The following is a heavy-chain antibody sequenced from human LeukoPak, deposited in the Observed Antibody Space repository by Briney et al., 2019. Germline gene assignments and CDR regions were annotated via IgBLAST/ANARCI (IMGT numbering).Heavy chain of an antibody. V-gene: IGHV3-43*02. J-gene: IGHJ6*04. CDR1: GVTFDDYA. D-gene: IGHD5-12*01. Sequence: GGSLRLSCGASGVTFDDYAMRWGGQEPGEGREWVSRVIGDGGCSSYAESVKGRVIISIDNGENSLYLQMNGVTTEDTAFDYCANDLAGRIVARDYYYYGIDVWRKATTVSVSS. CDR2: VIGDGGCS. CDR3: ANDLAGRIVARDYYYYGIDV.